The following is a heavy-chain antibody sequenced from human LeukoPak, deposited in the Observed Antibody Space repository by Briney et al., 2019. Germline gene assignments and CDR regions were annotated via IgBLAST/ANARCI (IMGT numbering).Heavy chain of an antibody. D-gene: IGHD3-16*01. CDR2: IIPIFGTA. J-gene: IGHJ4*02. CDR1: GGTFSSYA. V-gene: IGHV1-69*13. Sequence: CSVKGSCKASGGTFSSYAISWVRQAPGQGLEWMGGIIPIFGTANCAQKFQGRVTITADESTSTAYRELSSLRSEDTAVYYCARDSRDLGGTNDYWGQGTLVTVSS. CDR3: ARDSRDLGGTNDY.